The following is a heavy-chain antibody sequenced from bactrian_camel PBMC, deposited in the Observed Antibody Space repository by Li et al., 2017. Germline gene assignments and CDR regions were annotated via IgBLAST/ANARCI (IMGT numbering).Heavy chain of an antibody. V-gene: IGHV3S55*01. CDR1: GDTYGTIC. D-gene: IGHD2*01. J-gene: IGHJ4*01. Sequence: VQLVESGGGSVQAGGSLRLSCVASGDTYGTICMGWWRVAPGKAREGVAAVSVGGRKYYADSVKDRFSISRDNAKNTLTLQMNSLKTEDTGVYYCATDDPRLIACGSSCRPYWGQGTQVTVS. CDR3: ATDDPRLIACGSSCRPY. CDR2: VSVGGRK.